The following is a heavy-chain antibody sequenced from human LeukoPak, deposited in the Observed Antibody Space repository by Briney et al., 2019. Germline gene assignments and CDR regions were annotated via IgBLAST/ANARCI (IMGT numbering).Heavy chain of an antibody. J-gene: IGHJ6*03. V-gene: IGHV4-59*01. Sequence: SETLSLTCTVSGGSISSYYWSWIRQTPGKGLEWIGYIYYSGSTNFNTSLKSRVTISVDTSKNQFSLKMSSVTAADTAVYFCARGGPPGYYYDYYMDVWGRGTTVTISS. CDR2: IYYSGST. CDR1: GGSISSYY. CDR3: ARGGPPGYYYDYYMDV.